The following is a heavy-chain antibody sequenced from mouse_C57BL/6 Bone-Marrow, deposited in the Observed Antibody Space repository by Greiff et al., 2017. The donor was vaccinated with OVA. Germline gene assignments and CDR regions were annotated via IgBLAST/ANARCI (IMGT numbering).Heavy chain of an antibody. Sequence: QVQLKESGTELVKPGASVKLSCKASGYTFTSYWMHWVKQRPGQGLEWIGNINPSNGGTNYNEKFKSKATLTVDKSSSTAYMQLSSLTSEDSAVYYCARSGGSSYRYFDVWGTGTTVTVSS. V-gene: IGHV1-53*01. D-gene: IGHD1-1*01. CDR2: INPSNGGT. CDR3: ARSGGSSYRYFDV. J-gene: IGHJ1*03. CDR1: GYTFTSYW.